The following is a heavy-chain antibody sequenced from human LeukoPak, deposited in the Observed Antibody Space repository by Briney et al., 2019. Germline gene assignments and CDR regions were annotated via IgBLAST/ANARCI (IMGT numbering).Heavy chain of an antibody. J-gene: IGHJ4*02. Sequence: GSVKVSCKVSGYTLTELSMHWVRQAPGKGLEWMGGFDPEDGETFYAQKLQGRVTMTEDTSTDTAYMEVSSLRSEDTAVYYCATGPPLPKDYYDVLTGFDPFSNWGQGTLVTVSS. CDR1: GYTLTELS. D-gene: IGHD3-9*01. V-gene: IGHV1-24*01. CDR2: FDPEDGET. CDR3: ATGPPLPKDYYDVLTGFDPFSN.